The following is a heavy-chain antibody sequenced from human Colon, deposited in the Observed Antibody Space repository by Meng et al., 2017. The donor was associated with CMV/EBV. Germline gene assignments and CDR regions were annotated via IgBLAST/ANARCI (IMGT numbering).Heavy chain of an antibody. CDR1: GFTFTSYA. CDR3: ARGSNTYYGMDV. CDR2: ISSSSRDI. Sequence: GESLKISCAASGFTFTSYAMNWVRQAPGKGLEWVSSISSSSRDINYADSVKGRFTISRDNAKNSLYLQMNSLRAEDSGVYYCARGSNTYYGMDVWGQGTTVTVSS. D-gene: IGHD6-13*01. V-gene: IGHV3-21*01. J-gene: IGHJ6*02.